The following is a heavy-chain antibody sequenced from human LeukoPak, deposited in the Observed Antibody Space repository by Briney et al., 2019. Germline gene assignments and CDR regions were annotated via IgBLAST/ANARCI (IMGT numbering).Heavy chain of an antibody. J-gene: IGHJ6*02. Sequence: SETLSLTCIVSGGSLNNYYWSWIRQPPGKGLEWIGYIYYSGSTNYNPSLKSRVTISVDTSKNQFSLKLSSVTAADTAVYYCARLVVVPAAIGYYYYYGMDVWGQGTTVTVSS. CDR2: IYYSGST. D-gene: IGHD2-2*02. V-gene: IGHV4-59*08. CDR1: GGSLNNYY. CDR3: ARLVVVPAAIGYYYYYGMDV.